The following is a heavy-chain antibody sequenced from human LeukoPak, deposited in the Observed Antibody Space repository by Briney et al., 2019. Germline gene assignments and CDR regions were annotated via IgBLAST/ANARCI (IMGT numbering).Heavy chain of an antibody. V-gene: IGHV1-46*01. J-gene: IGHJ4*02. Sequence: GASVKVSCKASGYTFTGYYMHWVRQAPGLGLEWMGWINPSGGATTYAQDFQGRVTMTRDTSTSTVYMELSSLRSEDTALYYCTRGGRASAGGYWGQGTLVTVSS. CDR2: INPSGGAT. D-gene: IGHD3-10*01. CDR1: GYTFTGYY. CDR3: TRGGRASAGGY.